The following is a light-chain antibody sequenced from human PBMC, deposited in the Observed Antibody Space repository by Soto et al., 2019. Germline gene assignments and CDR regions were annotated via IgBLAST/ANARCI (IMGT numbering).Light chain of an antibody. J-gene: IGKJ3*01. CDR2: DAS. CDR1: QSISSY. Sequence: EIVLTQSPATLSLSPGERATLSCRASQSISSYLAWYQQKPDQAPRLLIYDASNRATGIPARFSGSGSGTDFTLTISSLEPEDFAFYYCHQRSTWPFTFGPGTKVAIK. CDR3: HQRSTWPFT. V-gene: IGKV3-11*01.